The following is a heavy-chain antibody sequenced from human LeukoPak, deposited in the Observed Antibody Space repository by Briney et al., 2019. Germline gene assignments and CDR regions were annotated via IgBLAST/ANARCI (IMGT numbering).Heavy chain of an antibody. J-gene: IGHJ4*02. CDR3: ARASSEGGLDY. V-gene: IGHV3-11*01. D-gene: IGHD1-26*01. CDR1: GFTVSSNY. CDR2: ISSSGSTI. Sequence: GGSLRLSCAASGFTVSSNYMSWVRQAPGKGLEWVSYISSSGSTIYYADSVKGRFTISRDNAKNSLYLQMDSLRAEDTAVYYCARASSEGGLDYWGQGTLVTVSS.